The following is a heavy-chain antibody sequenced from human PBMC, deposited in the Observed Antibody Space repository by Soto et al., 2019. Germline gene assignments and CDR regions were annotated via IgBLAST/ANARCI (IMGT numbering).Heavy chain of an antibody. CDR1: GFTFDDYA. Sequence: EVQLVESGGGLVQPGRSLRLSCAASGFTFDDYAMHWVRQAPGKGLEWVSGISWNSGSIGYVDSVKGRFTISRDNAKNSLYLQMNSLRAEDTALYYCAKDYVSSGWSGGDYYYGMDVWGQGTTVTVSS. CDR2: ISWNSGSI. J-gene: IGHJ6*02. D-gene: IGHD6-19*01. CDR3: AKDYVSSGWSGGDYYYGMDV. V-gene: IGHV3-9*01.